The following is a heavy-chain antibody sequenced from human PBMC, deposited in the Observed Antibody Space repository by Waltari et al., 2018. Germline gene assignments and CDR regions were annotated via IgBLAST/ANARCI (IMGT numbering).Heavy chain of an antibody. CDR3: AGDQGRSGGLR. J-gene: IGHJ4*02. Sequence: EVQLVESGGGLVQPGGSLRLSCAASGFSFSNYCMSWVRQAPGKGLEWVANIKQDGSEKYYVDSVKGRFTISRDNAKNSLYLQMNSLRAEDTAVYYCAGDQGRSGGLRWGQGTLVSVSS. V-gene: IGHV3-7*01. CDR2: IKQDGSEK. D-gene: IGHD3-3*01. CDR1: GFSFSNYC.